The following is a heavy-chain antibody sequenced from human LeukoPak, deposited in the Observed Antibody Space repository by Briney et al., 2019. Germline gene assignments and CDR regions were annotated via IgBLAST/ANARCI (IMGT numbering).Heavy chain of an antibody. Sequence: GASVKVSCKASGYTFTSYYMHWVRQAPGQGLEWMGIINPSGGSTSYAQKFQGRVTMTRDMSTSTAYMELSSLRSEDTAVYYCARDQWDRYSSSSSYYYYMDVWGKGTTVTVSS. CDR1: GYTFTSYY. J-gene: IGHJ6*03. V-gene: IGHV1-46*01. CDR2: INPSGGST. D-gene: IGHD6-6*01. CDR3: ARDQWDRYSSSSSYYYYMDV.